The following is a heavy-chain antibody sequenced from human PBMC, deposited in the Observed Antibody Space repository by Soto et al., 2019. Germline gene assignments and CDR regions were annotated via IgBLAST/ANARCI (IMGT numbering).Heavy chain of an antibody. V-gene: IGHV3-15*01. CDR2: IKSKIDGETI. CDR3: ITLKYGMDV. Sequence: LRLSCAASGFTFSNVWMSWVRQAPGKGLEWVGRIKSKIDGETIDYAAPVKGRFTISRDDSKNTLYLQMNSLKIEDTAVYYCITLKYGMDVWGQGTTVTVSS. CDR1: GFTFSNVW. D-gene: IGHD6-6*01. J-gene: IGHJ6*02.